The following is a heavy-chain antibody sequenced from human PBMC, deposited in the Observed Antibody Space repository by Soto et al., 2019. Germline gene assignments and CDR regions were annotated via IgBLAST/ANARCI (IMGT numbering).Heavy chain of an antibody. D-gene: IGHD6-6*01. V-gene: IGHV1-69*06. CDR1: GGTFSSYA. Sequence: GASVKVSCKASGGTFSSYAISWVRQAPGQGLEWMGGIIPIFGTANYAQKFQGRVTITADKSTSTAYMELSSLRSEDTAVYYCARDLIDSSSEFRGYYYYGMDVWGQGTTVTVSS. CDR3: ARDLIDSSSEFRGYYYYGMDV. CDR2: IIPIFGTA. J-gene: IGHJ6*02.